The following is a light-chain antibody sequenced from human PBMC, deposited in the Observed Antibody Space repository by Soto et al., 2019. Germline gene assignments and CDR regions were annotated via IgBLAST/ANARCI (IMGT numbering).Light chain of an antibody. Sequence: EIVMTQSPATLSVSPRERATLSCRASQSVSSNLAWYQQKPGQAPRLLIYGASTRATGLSARFSGSGSGTEFTLTISSLQSEEFAVYYCQQYKTWPGTFGQGTKVEIK. CDR2: GAS. CDR1: QSVSSN. V-gene: IGKV3-15*01. J-gene: IGKJ1*01. CDR3: QQYKTWPGT.